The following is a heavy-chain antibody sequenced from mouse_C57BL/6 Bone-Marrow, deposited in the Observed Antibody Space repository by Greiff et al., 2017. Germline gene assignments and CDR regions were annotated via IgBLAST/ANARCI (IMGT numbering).Heavy chain of an antibody. Sequence: EVHLVESEGGLVQPGSSMKLSCTASGFTFRDYYMAWVRQVPEKGLEWVANINYDGSSTYYLDSLKSRFIISRDNAKNILYLQMSSLKSEDTATYYCARGLEYAMDYWGQGTSVTVSS. CDR3: ARGLEYAMDY. J-gene: IGHJ4*01. CDR1: GFTFRDYY. V-gene: IGHV5-16*01. D-gene: IGHD4-1*01. CDR2: INYDGSST.